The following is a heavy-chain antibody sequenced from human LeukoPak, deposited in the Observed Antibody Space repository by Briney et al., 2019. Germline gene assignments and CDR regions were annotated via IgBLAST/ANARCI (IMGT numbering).Heavy chain of an antibody. V-gene: IGHV3-48*01. CDR2: ISSSSSTI. Sequence: GGSLRLSCAASGFTFSSYSMNWVRQAPGKGLEWVSYISSSSSTIYYADSVKGRFTISRDNAKNSLYLQMNSLRAEDTAVYYCARISLELGRYYFDYWGQGTLVTVSS. D-gene: IGHD1-7*01. CDR1: GFTFSSYS. CDR3: ARISLELGRYYFDY. J-gene: IGHJ4*02.